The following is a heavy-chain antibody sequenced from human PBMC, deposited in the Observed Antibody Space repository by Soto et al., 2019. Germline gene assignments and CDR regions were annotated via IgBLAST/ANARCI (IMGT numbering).Heavy chain of an antibody. CDR2: ISSSGSTI. J-gene: IGHJ4*02. CDR3: ARHSSSYFDY. CDR1: GFTFSSYE. Sequence: GGSLRLSCAASGFTFSSYEMNWVRQAPGKGLEWVSYISSSGSTIYYADSVKGRFTISRDNAKNSLYLQMNSLRAEDTAVYYCARHSSSYFDYWGQGTLVTVSS. V-gene: IGHV3-48*03. D-gene: IGHD6-6*01.